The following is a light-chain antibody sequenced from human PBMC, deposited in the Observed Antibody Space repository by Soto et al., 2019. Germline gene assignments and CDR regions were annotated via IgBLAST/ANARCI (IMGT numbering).Light chain of an antibody. J-gene: IGKJ4*01. CDR2: VAS. CDR3: QQSSSTPQT. Sequence: DIQMTQSPSSLSTSVGDRVTITCRASQSISSYLSWYQQKPGKAPKLLINVASTLQSGVPSRFSGSGSGTDFTLAISSLQPEDFATYYCQQSSSTPQTFGGGTRVEIK. CDR1: QSISSY. V-gene: IGKV1-39*01.